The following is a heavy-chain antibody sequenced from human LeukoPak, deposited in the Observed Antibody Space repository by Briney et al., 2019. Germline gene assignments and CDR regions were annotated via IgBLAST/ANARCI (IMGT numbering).Heavy chain of an antibody. CDR3: AKDPLADFFEGHRGRLRFLGYFDY. D-gene: IGHD3-3*01. V-gene: IGHV3-23*01. CDR1: GFTFSSYA. J-gene: IGHJ4*02. Sequence: PGGSLRLSCAASGFTFSSYAMSWVRQAPGKGLEWVSVISGSGGSTYYADSVKGRFTISRDNSKNTLYLQMNSLRAEDTAVYYCAKDPLADFFEGHRGRLRFLGYFDYWGQGTLVTVSS. CDR2: ISGSGGST.